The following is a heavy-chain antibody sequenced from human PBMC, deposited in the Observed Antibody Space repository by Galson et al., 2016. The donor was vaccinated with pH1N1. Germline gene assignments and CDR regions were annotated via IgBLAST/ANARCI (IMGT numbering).Heavy chain of an antibody. V-gene: IGHV3-30*18. D-gene: IGHD6-13*01. CDR3: AKVVRGSSWPSFDY. J-gene: IGHJ4*02. CDR2: ISYDGSNK. Sequence: SLRLSCAASGFTFNKYGMHWVRQAPGKGLEWVAVISYDGSNKYHADSVKGRFTISRDDSKNMLYLQMNSLRAEDTAVYYCAKVVRGSSWPSFDYWGQGTLVTVSS. CDR1: GFTFNKYG.